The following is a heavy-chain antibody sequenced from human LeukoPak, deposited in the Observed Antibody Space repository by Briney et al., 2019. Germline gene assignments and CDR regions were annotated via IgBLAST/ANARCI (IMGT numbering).Heavy chain of an antibody. CDR2: ITLYSDTT. CDR3: ARGFGYDFADY. CDR1: GGSISSGDHY. V-gene: IGHV4-30-4*02. Sequence: PSDTLSLTCSLSGGSISSGDHYWTWIRQPPGGGLEWLGFITLYSDTTSYNPSLKSRLMISIDTSKNQFSLTLTSVTAADTAVYFCARGFGYDFADYWGQGILVTVSS. D-gene: IGHD2-2*01. J-gene: IGHJ4*02.